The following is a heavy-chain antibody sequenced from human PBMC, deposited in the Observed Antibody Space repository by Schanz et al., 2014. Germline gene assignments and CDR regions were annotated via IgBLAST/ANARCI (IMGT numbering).Heavy chain of an antibody. CDR2: LNFDETYT. J-gene: IGHJ4*02. V-gene: IGHV3-74*02. CDR3: ARGGADSAMAHEY. Sequence: VQLVESGGGLVQPGGSLRLSCEGSGFSFSDYWMHWVRQAPGKGLEWVSRLNFDETYTSYADSVKGRFTISRDNAKNTVYLQMTSLRVEDTAVYYCARGGADSAMAHEYWGRGTLVTVSS. D-gene: IGHD5-18*01. CDR1: GFSFSDYW.